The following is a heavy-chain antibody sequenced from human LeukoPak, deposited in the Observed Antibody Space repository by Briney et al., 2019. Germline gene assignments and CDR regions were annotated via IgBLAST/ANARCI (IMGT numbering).Heavy chain of an antibody. CDR2: ISYDGSNK. D-gene: IGHD3-22*01. CDR3: ASYYYDSSGYYYYGMDV. V-gene: IGHV3-30-3*01. J-gene: IGHJ6*02. CDR1: GFTFSSYA. Sequence: GGSLRLSCAASGFTFSSYAMHWVRKAPGKGLEWVAVISYDGSNKYYADSVKGRFTISRDNSKNTLYLQMNSLRAEDTAVYYCASYYYDSSGYYYYGMDVWGQGTTVTVSS.